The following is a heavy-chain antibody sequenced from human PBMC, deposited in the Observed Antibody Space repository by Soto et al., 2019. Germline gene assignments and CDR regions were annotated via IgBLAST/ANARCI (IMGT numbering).Heavy chain of an antibody. V-gene: IGHV3-15*01. CDR3: CDPGAYYYGMEV. CDR2: IKSKTDGGTT. CDR1: GFTFSNAW. J-gene: IGHJ6*02. Sequence: EVQVVESGGGWVKPGGSLRLSCSGSGFTFSNAWMTWVRQAPGKGLEWVGRIKSKTDGGTTDYAAPVKGRFTISRDDSKNTLYLQMNSLKTEDTAVYYCCDPGAYYYGMEVWGQGTTVTVSS. D-gene: IGHD2-8*02.